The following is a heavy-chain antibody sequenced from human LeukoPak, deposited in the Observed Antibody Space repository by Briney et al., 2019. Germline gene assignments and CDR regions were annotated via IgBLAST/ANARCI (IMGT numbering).Heavy chain of an antibody. D-gene: IGHD6-19*01. V-gene: IGHV4-59*01. CDR3: ARGLQWVTRYYYYGMDV. CDR1: GGSISGFY. Sequence: SETLSLTCTVSGGSISGFYWSWFRQPPGKALEWVGFIYYGGSTNYSPSLKSRVAMSVDTSKNQFSLRLSSVTAADTAVYYCARGLQWVTRYYYYGMDVWGQGTTVTVSS. CDR2: IYYGGST. J-gene: IGHJ6*02.